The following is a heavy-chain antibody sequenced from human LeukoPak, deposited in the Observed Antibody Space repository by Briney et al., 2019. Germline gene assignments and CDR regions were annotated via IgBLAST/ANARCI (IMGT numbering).Heavy chain of an antibody. Sequence: PSETLSLTCAVSGYSISSGYYWGWIRQPPGKGLEWIGSNYHSGSTYYNPSLKSRVTISVDTSKNQFSLKLSSVTAVDTAVYYCANKGKYCSSTSCPPDGAFDIWGQGTMVTVPS. CDR3: ANKGKYCSSTSCPPDGAFDI. CDR1: GYSISSGYY. D-gene: IGHD2-2*01. CDR2: NYHSGST. V-gene: IGHV4-38-2*01. J-gene: IGHJ3*02.